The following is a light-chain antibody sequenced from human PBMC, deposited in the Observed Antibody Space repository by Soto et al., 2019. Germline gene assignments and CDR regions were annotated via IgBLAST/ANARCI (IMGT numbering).Light chain of an antibody. CDR2: WAS. Sequence: DIVMTQSPDSLAVSLGERATINCKSSQSVLYSSNNKNYLAWYQQKPRQPPKLLIYWASTRESGVPGLFSGSGSGTDFTLTISSLQAEDVAVYFCQQYYSTPHTFGQGTKLEIK. CDR1: QSVLYSSNNKNY. CDR3: QQYYSTPHT. J-gene: IGKJ2*01. V-gene: IGKV4-1*01.